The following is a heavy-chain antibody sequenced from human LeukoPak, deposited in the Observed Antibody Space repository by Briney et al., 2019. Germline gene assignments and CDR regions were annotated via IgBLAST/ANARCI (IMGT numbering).Heavy chain of an antibody. V-gene: IGHV3-74*01. CDR2: TNTDGSST. CDR3: ARDRIAARPEYFDY. D-gene: IGHD6-6*01. J-gene: IGHJ4*02. Sequence: GGSLRLSCAASGFTFSSYWMHWVRQAPGKGLVWVSRTNTDGSSTSYADSVKGRFTISRDNAKNTLYLQMNSLRAEDTAVYYCARDRIAARPEYFDYWGQGTLVTVSS. CDR1: GFTFSSYW.